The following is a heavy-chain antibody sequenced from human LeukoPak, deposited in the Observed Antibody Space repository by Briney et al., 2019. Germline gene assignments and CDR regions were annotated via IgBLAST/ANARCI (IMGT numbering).Heavy chain of an antibody. J-gene: IGHJ4*02. Sequence: WETLSLTCTVSGDFLSSGDYYWGWIRQSPGKGLTWIGSICYSGSTLYNASFESRVTMSVDTSKNQFSLKLRSVTAADTAVYYCARLCQVTTCAKFEYWGQGILVTVSS. CDR3: ARLCQVTTCAKFEY. CDR1: GDFLSSGDYY. V-gene: IGHV4-39*01. CDR2: ICYSGST. D-gene: IGHD4-17*01.